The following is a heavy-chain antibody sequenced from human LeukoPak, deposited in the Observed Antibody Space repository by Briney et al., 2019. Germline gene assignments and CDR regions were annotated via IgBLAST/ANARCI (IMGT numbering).Heavy chain of an antibody. V-gene: IGHV3-48*02. CDR2: ITASGTAM. CDR1: GFTFGSYS. D-gene: IGHD1-26*01. CDR3: ASSGSYRFDY. J-gene: IGHJ4*02. Sequence: PGRSLRLSCAASGFTFGSYSMNWVRQAPGKGLEWVSHITASGTAMFYADSVKGRFTISRDNAKNSLYLQMNSLRDEDTAVYYCASSGSYRFDYWGQGTLVTVSS.